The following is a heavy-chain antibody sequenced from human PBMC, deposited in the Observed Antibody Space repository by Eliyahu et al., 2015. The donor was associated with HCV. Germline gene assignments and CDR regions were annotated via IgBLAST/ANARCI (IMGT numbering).Heavy chain of an antibody. CDR2: IKQEGAET. CDR3: VRDYRDYDDYGGTMGF. CDR1: GFTFSNXW. Sequence: EVQLVESGGGLVXPGGXLRLSXAGXGFTFSNXWMTXVRQAPGKGLEWVANIKQEGAETHYADSVRGRFTISRDNAANSLSLHMNNLRADDTAIYYCVRDYRDYDDYGGTMGFWGQGTLVTVSS. D-gene: IGHD4-17*01. V-gene: IGHV3-7*01. J-gene: IGHJ4*02.